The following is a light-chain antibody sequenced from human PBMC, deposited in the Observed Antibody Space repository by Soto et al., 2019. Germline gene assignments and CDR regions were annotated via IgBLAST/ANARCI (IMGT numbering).Light chain of an antibody. Sequence: EIMMTQSPATLSVSPGERASLSCRASQTVTTNLAWYQQKPGQAPRLLIYGASTRATGVPARFSGSGSGTEFTLTISRLQSEDFALFYCQQYNNWPLLITCGQGKRREIK. CDR3: QQYNNWPLLIT. V-gene: IGKV3-15*01. CDR2: GAS. J-gene: IGKJ5*01. CDR1: QTVTTN.